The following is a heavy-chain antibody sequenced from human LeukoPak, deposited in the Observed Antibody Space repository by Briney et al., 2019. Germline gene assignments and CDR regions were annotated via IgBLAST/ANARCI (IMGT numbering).Heavy chain of an antibody. D-gene: IGHD4-17*01. J-gene: IGHJ5*02. CDR1: GYTFTPYY. V-gene: IGHV1-2*02. CDR3: ARGASGVYTVTTSWFDP. CDR2: INPNSVFT. Sequence: ASVSVSCTPSGYTFTPYYMHWVRQAPGQGREWMGWINPNSVFTNYAQKFHGRVTITTDTSISTAYMELSRLRSDDTAVYYCARGASGVYTVTTSWFDPWGQGTLVTVSS.